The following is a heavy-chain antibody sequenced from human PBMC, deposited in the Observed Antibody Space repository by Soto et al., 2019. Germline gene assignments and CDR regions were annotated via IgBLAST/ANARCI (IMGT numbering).Heavy chain of an antibody. D-gene: IGHD2-15*01. V-gene: IGHV4-39*01. Sequence: QLQLQESGPGLVKPSETLSLTCTVSGGSISSSSYYWGWIRQPPGKGLEWIGSIYYSGSTYYNPFLKSRVTISVDTSKNQFSLKLSSVTAADTAVYYCASLIYCRGGSCYPQYWYFDLWGRGTLVTVSS. J-gene: IGHJ2*01. CDR2: IYYSGST. CDR3: ASLIYCRGGSCYPQYWYFDL. CDR1: GGSISSSSYY.